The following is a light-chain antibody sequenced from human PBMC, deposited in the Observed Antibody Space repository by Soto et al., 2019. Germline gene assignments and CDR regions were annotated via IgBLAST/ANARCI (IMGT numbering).Light chain of an antibody. CDR3: QQYNSYWT. CDR1: QSISSW. V-gene: IGKV1-5*01. J-gene: IGKJ1*01. CDR2: DAS. Sequence: DIHMTQSPSTLSASVGDRVTITCRASQSISSWLAWYQQKPGKAPKLLIYDASSLESGVPSRFSGSGSGTEFTLTISSLQPDDFATDYCQQYNSYWTFGQGTKVDIK.